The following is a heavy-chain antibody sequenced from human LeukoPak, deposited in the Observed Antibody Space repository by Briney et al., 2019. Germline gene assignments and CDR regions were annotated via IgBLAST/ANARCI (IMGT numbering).Heavy chain of an antibody. D-gene: IGHD2-2*01. J-gene: IGHJ6*03. CDR3: ARHQVGTSKSPSLEYYMDV. V-gene: IGHV4-39*01. Sequence: SETLSLTCTVSGDAINNSRYYWGWIRQSPGKGLEWIGIIYFRGSTFYNPSFKSRVTISVDTSKNQFSLKLSSVTAADTAVYYCARHQVGTSKSPSLEYYMDVWGKGTTVTVSS. CDR2: IYFRGST. CDR1: GDAINNSRYY.